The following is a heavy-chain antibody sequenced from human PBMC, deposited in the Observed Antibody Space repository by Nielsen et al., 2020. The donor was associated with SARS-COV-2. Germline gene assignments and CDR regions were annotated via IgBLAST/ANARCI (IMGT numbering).Heavy chain of an antibody. D-gene: IGHD5-18*01. CDR3: ARLPVRGYTYGSYNYYGMDV. V-gene: IGHV5-10-1*01. Sequence: GESPKISCKGSGYSFTTYWISWVRQMPGKGLEWMGRIDPSDSYTNYSPSFQGHVTISADKSISTAYLQWSSLKASDTAMYYCARLPVRGYTYGSYNYYGMDVWGQGTTVTVSS. CDR1: GYSFTTYW. J-gene: IGHJ6*02. CDR2: IDPSDSYT.